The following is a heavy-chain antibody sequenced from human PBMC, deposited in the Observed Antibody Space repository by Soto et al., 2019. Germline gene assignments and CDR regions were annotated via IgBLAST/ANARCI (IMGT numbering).Heavy chain of an antibody. V-gene: IGHV3-15*01. Sequence: EVQLVESGGGLVKPGGSLRLSCAASGFTFSNAWMSWVRQAPGKGLEWVGRIKSKTDGGTTDYAAPVKGRFTISRDDSKNTLYLQMKSLKTEDTAVYYCTTRVRLILNWFDPWGQGTLVTVSS. CDR1: GFTFSNAW. CDR2: IKSKTDGGTT. CDR3: TTRVRLILNWFDP. D-gene: IGHD2-15*01. J-gene: IGHJ5*02.